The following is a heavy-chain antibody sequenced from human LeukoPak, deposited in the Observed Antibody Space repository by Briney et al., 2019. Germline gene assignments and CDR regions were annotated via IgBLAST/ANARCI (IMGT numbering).Heavy chain of an antibody. V-gene: IGHV3-48*03. CDR1: GFTFSGFE. Sequence: GGSLRLSCAASGFTFSGFEMNWVRQAPGKGLEWVSYISPGGSTIYYADSVKGRFTISRDNAKNSLYLQMNSLRAEDTAVYYCARDYHSRFDYWGQGTLVTVSS. CDR3: ARDYHSRFDY. CDR2: ISPGGSTI. D-gene: IGHD6-13*01. J-gene: IGHJ4*02.